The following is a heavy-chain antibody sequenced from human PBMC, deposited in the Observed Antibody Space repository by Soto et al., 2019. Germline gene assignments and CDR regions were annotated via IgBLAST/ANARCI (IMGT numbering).Heavy chain of an antibody. CDR3: TRDLETHYYDSRGYCRFDY. Sequence: GWSLRLSCTSSVFTFVDYAMSWVRQAPGKGLEWVGFIRSKAYGGTTEYAASVKGRFTISRDDSKSIAYLQMNSLKTEDTAVYYCTRDLETHYYDSRGYCRFDYWGQGTLVTVSS. J-gene: IGHJ4*02. D-gene: IGHD3-22*01. V-gene: IGHV3-49*04. CDR1: VFTFVDYA. CDR2: IRSKAYGGTT.